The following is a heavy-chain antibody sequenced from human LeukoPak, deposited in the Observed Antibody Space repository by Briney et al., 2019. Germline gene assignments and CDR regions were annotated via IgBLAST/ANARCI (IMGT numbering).Heavy chain of an antibody. J-gene: IGHJ1*01. V-gene: IGHV3-15*01. CDR1: GFTFSNAW. D-gene: IGHD2-2*01. Sequence: GGPLRLSCAASGFTFSNAWMSWVRQAPGKGLEWVGRIKSKTDGGTTDYAAPVKGRFTISRDDSKNTLYLQMNSLKTEDTAVYYCTARYCRSTSCYGEYFQRWGRGTLVTVSS. CDR3: TARYCRSTSCYGEYFQR. CDR2: IKSKTDGGTT.